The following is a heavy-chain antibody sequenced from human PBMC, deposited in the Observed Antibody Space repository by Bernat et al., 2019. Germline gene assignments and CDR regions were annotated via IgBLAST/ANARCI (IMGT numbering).Heavy chain of an antibody. D-gene: IGHD1-26*01. Sequence: EVQLVESGGGLVKPGGSLRLSCAASGFTFSSYSMNWVRQAPGKGLEWVSSISISSSYIYYADSVKGRFTISRDNDKNSMYLQMNSLRAEDTAVYYCVREGLWDRSPARFDYWGQGTLVTVSS. J-gene: IGHJ4*02. CDR2: ISISSSYI. V-gene: IGHV3-21*01. CDR1: GFTFSSYS. CDR3: VREGLWDRSPARFDY.